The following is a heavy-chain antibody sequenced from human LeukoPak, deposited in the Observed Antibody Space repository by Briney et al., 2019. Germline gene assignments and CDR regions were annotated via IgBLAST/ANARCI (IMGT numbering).Heavy chain of an antibody. D-gene: IGHD3-3*01. CDR2: IRSKAYGGTT. J-gene: IGHJ5*02. V-gene: IGHV3-49*03. CDR1: GFTFGDYA. CDR3: TRDGESNYDFWSGYQFDP. Sequence: GGSLRLSCTASGFTFGDYAMSWFRQAPGKGLEWVGFIRSKAYGGTTEYAASVKGRFTISRDDSKSIAYLQMNSLKTEDTAVYYCTRDGESNYDFWSGYQFDPWGQGTLVTVPS.